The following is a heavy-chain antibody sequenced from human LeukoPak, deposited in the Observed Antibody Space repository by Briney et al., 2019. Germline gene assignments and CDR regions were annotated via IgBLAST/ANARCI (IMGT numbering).Heavy chain of an antibody. Sequence: GGSLRLSCAASGFTFSNYGMHWVRQAPGKGLEWVAFIRYDGSNTYYEDSMKGRFTISRDNSKNMLYLQMNSLRLEDTAVYYCAKGTWSIAARKNAFDIWGQGTMVTVSS. CDR3: AKGTWSIAARKNAFDI. V-gene: IGHV3-30*02. D-gene: IGHD6-6*01. CDR2: IRYDGSNT. CDR1: GFTFSNYG. J-gene: IGHJ3*02.